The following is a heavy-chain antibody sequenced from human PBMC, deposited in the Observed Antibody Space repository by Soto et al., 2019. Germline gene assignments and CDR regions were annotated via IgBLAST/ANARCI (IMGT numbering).Heavy chain of an antibody. Sequence: QVQLVQSGAEVKKPGSSVKVSCKASGGTFSSYTISWVRQAPGQGLEWMGRIIPILGIANYAQKFQGRVTITEDKSTSTAYMELSSVRSEDTAVYYCASGGHGHRYSGAFDIWGQGTMVTVSS. CDR3: ASGGHGHRYSGAFDI. D-gene: IGHD6-25*01. J-gene: IGHJ3*02. CDR1: GGTFSSYT. CDR2: IIPILGIA. V-gene: IGHV1-69*02.